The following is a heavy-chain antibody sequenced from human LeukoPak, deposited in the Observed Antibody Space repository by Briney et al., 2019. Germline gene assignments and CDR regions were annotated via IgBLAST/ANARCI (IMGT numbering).Heavy chain of an antibody. CDR1: GGSISSSSYY. D-gene: IGHD4-17*01. CDR2: IYYSGST. CDR3: ARDYGDYNWFDP. V-gene: IGHV4-31*03. J-gene: IGHJ5*02. Sequence: PSETLSLTCTVSGGSISSSSYYWGWIRQHPGKGLEWIGYIYYSGSTYYNPSLKSRVTISVDTSKNQFSLKLSSVTAADTAVYYCARDYGDYNWFDPWGQGTLVTVSS.